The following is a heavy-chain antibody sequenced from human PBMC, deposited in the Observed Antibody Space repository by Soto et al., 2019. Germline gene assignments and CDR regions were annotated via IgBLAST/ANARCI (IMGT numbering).Heavy chain of an antibody. CDR1: GFSLTTGGVG. CDR2: IYWDDDK. V-gene: IGHV2-5*02. D-gene: IGHD1-26*01. Sequence: QITLKESGPTLVKSTQNLTLTCTFSGFSLTTGGVGVAWIRQPPRKALEWLAVIYWDDDKRYSPSLKSRLTITKDTSKNQVVLTMTNMDPLDTATYYCAHRLGIRNDYWGQGALGIVSS. CDR3: AHRLGIRNDY. J-gene: IGHJ4*02.